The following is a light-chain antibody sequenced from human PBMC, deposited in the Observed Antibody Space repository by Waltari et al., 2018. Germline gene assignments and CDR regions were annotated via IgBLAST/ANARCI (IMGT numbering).Light chain of an antibody. V-gene: IGKV3-20*01. CDR1: QSSGAS. J-gene: IGKJ1*01. CDR3: QQYARSPPT. CDR2: STS. Sequence: EIVLTQSPGTLSLSPGDGATLSCRASQSSGASLAWYQQKPGQAPRLLIYSTSSRAPGIPDRFSGSGSGTDFTLTISRLEPEDFAVYYCQQYARSPPTFGQGTKVAI.